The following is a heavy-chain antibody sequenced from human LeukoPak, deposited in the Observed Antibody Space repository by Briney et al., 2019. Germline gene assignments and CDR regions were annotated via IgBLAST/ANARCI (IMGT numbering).Heavy chain of an antibody. CDR1: GFTFSHYA. V-gene: IGHV3-30*01. Sequence: SGGSLRLSCAASGFTFSHYAMHWVRQAPGKGLEWVAVISYDGSHQYSADSVKGRLTISRDNSRHTLFLQMNSLRPEDTAVYYCARARNGTLKYWGQGTLVTVSS. CDR2: ISYDGSHQ. CDR3: ARARNGTLKY. D-gene: IGHD1-26*01. J-gene: IGHJ4*02.